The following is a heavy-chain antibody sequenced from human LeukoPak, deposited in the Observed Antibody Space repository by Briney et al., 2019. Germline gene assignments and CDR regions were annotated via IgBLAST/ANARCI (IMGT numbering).Heavy chain of an antibody. V-gene: IGHV3-21*01. CDR1: GFTFSSYS. CDR2: ISSSSSYI. J-gene: IGHJ4*02. Sequence: GGSLRLSCAASGFTFSSYSMKWVRQAPGKGLEWVSSISSSSSYIYYADSVKGRFTISRDNAKNSLYLQMNSLRAEDTAVYYCARARSIGSFDYWGQGTLVTVSS. D-gene: IGHD3-16*02. CDR3: ARARSIGSFDY.